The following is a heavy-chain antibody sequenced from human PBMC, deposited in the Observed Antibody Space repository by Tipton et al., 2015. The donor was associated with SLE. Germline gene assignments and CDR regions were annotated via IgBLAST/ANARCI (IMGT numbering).Heavy chain of an antibody. CDR3: AKDAPEETDS. J-gene: IGHJ4*02. CDR2: ISSSSSYT. Sequence: GSLRLSCAASGFTFSDYYMSWIRQAPGKGLGWVSYISSSSSYTNYADSVKGRFTISRDNSENTVYLQMNSLRPEDTAVYYCAKDAPEETDSWGQGTLVTVSS. V-gene: IGHV3-11*06. CDR1: GFTFSDYY.